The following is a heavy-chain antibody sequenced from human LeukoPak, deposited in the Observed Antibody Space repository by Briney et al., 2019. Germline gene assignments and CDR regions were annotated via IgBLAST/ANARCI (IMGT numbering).Heavy chain of an antibody. J-gene: IGHJ3*02. CDR3: ARAYYGGKGDAFDI. CDR2: IYYSGST. D-gene: IGHD4-23*01. CDR1: GGSISSYY. Sequence: SETLSLTCTVSGGSISSYYWSWIRQPPGKGLEWIGYIYYSGSTNYNPSLKSRVTISVDTSKNQFSLKLSSVTAADTAVYYCARAYYGGKGDAFDIRGQGTMVTVSS. V-gene: IGHV4-59*01.